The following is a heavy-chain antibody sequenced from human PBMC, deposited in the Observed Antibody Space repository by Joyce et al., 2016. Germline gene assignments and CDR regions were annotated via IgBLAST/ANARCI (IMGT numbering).Heavy chain of an antibody. CDR2: INSGTTYK. Sequence: EVHLVESGGGLVKPGGSLGLSCADSGFTFSNYDMNWVRQAPGKGLEWITTINSGTTYKYDADSVQRRFTISRDNAKNSLYLQMNSLRAEDTAVYYCARDLGYFDYWGQGTLVTVSS. CDR1: GFTFSNYD. J-gene: IGHJ4*02. V-gene: IGHV3-21*01. CDR3: ARDLGYFDY.